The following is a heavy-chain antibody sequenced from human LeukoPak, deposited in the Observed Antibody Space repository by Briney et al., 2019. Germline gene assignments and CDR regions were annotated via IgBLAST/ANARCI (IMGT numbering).Heavy chain of an antibody. CDR3: TSHYTSGSWFDS. CDR2: IESKIDGGTT. CDR1: GLTFSDAW. Sequence: GGSLRLSCAASGLTFSDAWMSWVRQAPGKGLEWVGRIESKIDGGTTDYAAPVRDRFTISRDDSKNTLYLQVNSLKTEDTAVYYCTSHYTSGSWFDSWGQGTLVTVSS. D-gene: IGHD3-10*01. J-gene: IGHJ5*01. V-gene: IGHV3-15*04.